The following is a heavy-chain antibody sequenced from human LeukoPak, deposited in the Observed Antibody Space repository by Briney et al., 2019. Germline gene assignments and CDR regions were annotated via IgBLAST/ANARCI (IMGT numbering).Heavy chain of an antibody. D-gene: IGHD5-12*01. CDR3: ARAITYDAFDI. Sequence: TGGSLRLSCASSGFTFTSYAVSWVRQAPGKGLEWVSTISYSGGTTYHTDSVKGRFTISRDNSKNTLYLQMNSLRAEDTAVYYCARAITYDAFDIWGQGTMVTVSS. CDR2: ISYSGGTT. J-gene: IGHJ3*02. CDR1: GFTFTSYA. V-gene: IGHV3-23*01.